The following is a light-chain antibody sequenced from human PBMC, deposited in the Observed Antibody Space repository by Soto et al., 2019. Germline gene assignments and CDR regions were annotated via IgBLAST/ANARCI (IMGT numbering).Light chain of an antibody. CDR3: AAWDDSLSAHYV. J-gene: IGLJ1*01. CDR1: SSNIGSNY. Sequence: QSVLTQPPSASGTPGQRVTISCSGSSSNIGSNYVYWYQQLPGTAPKLLIYRNNQRPSGVPDRFSGSKSGTSASLAIRGLRSEDEADYYCAAWDDSLSAHYVFGPGTKLTVL. V-gene: IGLV1-47*01. CDR2: RNN.